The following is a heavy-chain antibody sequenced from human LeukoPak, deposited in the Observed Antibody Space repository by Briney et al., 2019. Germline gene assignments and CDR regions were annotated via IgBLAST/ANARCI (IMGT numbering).Heavy chain of an antibody. V-gene: IGHV3-21*01. Sequence: GGSLRLSCAASGFTFSSYSMNWVRQAPGKGLEWVSSISSSSSYIYYADSVKGRFTISRDNAKNSLYLQMNSLRAEDTAVCYCARDLGVVVVAATPYYYYGMDVWGKGTTVTVSS. J-gene: IGHJ6*04. D-gene: IGHD2-15*01. CDR3: ARDLGVVVVAATPYYYYGMDV. CDR2: ISSSSSYI. CDR1: GFTFSSYS.